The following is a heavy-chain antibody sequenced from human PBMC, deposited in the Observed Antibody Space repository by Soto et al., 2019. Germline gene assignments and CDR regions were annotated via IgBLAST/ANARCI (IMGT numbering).Heavy chain of an antibody. V-gene: IGHV3-30-3*01. D-gene: IGHD5-12*01. Sequence: GSLRLSCSASGFTFISYAMHWFRQAPGKGLEWVAVISYDGSNKYYADSVKGRFTISRDNSKNTLYLQMNSLRAEDTAVYYCARERGYSFDYWGQGTLVTVSS. CDR2: ISYDGSNK. CDR1: GFTFISYA. J-gene: IGHJ4*02. CDR3: ARERGYSFDY.